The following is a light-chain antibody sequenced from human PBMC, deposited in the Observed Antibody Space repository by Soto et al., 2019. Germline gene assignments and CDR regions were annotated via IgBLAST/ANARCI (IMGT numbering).Light chain of an antibody. CDR1: QSISNW. CDR3: QHSYKTPFT. J-gene: IGKJ3*01. CDR2: KSS. Sequence: DIQMTQSTSTLSASVGDRVTITCRASQSISNWLAWYQQIPGKAPMLLIYKSSILERGVPTRFSGSESGTEFTLTISSLQPEDFGDYICQHSYKTPFTFGPGTKVDI. V-gene: IGKV1-5*03.